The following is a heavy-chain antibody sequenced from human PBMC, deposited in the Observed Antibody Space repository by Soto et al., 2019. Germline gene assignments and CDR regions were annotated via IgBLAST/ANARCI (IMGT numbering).Heavy chain of an antibody. CDR2: ITGRGGST. CDR1: GFTFSTYA. CDR3: AKDRYGDYGGIDY. V-gene: IGHV3-23*01. Sequence: GGSLRLSCAASGFTFSTYAMIWVRQAPGKGLEWVSVITGRGGSTYYADSGKGRFTISRDTSKNTLFMQMNSLRAEDTAVYYCAKDRYGDYGGIDYWGQGTMVTVSS. D-gene: IGHD4-17*01. J-gene: IGHJ4*02.